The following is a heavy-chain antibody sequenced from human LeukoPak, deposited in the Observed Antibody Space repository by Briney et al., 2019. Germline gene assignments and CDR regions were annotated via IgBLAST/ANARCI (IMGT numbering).Heavy chain of an antibody. CDR3: ARGRSYSGSYFDASDI. CDR1: GFIIDDYG. J-gene: IGHJ3*02. CDR2: INWNGGST. V-gene: IGHV3-20*04. Sequence: GGSLRLSCAASGFIIDDYGMTWVRQAPGKGLEWVSGINWNGGSTGYADSVKGRFTISRDNAKNSLYLQMNSLRAEETALYYCARGRSYSGSYFDASDIGGQGRTATVSS. D-gene: IGHD1-26*01.